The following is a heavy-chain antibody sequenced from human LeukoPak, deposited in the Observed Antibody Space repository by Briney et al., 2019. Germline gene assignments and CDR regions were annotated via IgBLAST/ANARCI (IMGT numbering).Heavy chain of an antibody. CDR3: ARGVAISSSGWYDTFDY. CDR1: GFAFSSYW. Sequence: GGSLRLSCVASGFAFSSYWMSWVRQAPGKGLEWVANIKQDGGEKYYVDSVKGRFTISRDNAKNSLFLQMNSLRADDMAVYYCARGVAISSSGWYDTFDYWGQGALVTISS. D-gene: IGHD6-19*01. V-gene: IGHV3-7*01. J-gene: IGHJ4*02. CDR2: IKQDGGEK.